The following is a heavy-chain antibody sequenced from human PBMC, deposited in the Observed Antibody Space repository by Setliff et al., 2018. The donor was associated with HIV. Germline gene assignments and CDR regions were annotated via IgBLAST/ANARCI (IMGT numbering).Heavy chain of an antibody. Sequence: GASVKVSCKASGGTFSTYAITWVRQAPGQGLQWVGGIIPFLNLTHYAQQFQGTVTITADKSTSTAYMEVASLKSEDTAVYYCAAPMYYFGIDAFDVWGQGTMVTVSS. CDR2: IIPFLNLT. CDR1: GGTFSTYA. D-gene: IGHD3-10*01. CDR3: AAPMYYFGIDAFDV. V-gene: IGHV1-69*10. J-gene: IGHJ3*01.